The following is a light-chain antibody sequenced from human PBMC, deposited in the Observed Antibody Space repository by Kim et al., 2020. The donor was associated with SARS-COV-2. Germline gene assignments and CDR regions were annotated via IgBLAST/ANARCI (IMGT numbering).Light chain of an antibody. Sequence: SLSPGETATLSCKASQSVSTYLAWYQHKPGQAPRLLIHDASTRATGIPPRFSGSGSGTDFTLTVTSLEPEDFAIYYCQQRSNWPPTFGGGTKLEI. V-gene: IGKV3-11*01. J-gene: IGKJ4*01. CDR3: QQRSNWPPT. CDR1: QSVSTY. CDR2: DAS.